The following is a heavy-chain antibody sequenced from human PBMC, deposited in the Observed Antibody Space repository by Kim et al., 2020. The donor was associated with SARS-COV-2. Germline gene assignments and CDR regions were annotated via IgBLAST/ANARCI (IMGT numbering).Heavy chain of an antibody. CDR3: AKSEGPKLILTVPTGLFDY. CDR2: ISGSGGGT. V-gene: IGHV3-23*01. D-gene: IGHD2-2*01. J-gene: IGHJ4*02. CDR1: GLTFRSYA. Sequence: GGSLRLSCAASGLTFRSYAMSWVRQPPGKGLEWVSAISGSGGGTYFAESVKGRFSISRDNSKNTLYLQMNSLRVDDTAVYYCAKSEGPKLILTVPTGLFDYWGQGTLVTVSS.